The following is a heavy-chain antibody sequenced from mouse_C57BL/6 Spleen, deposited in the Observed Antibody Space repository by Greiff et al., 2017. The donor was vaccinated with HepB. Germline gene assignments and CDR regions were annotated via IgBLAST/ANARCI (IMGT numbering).Heavy chain of an antibody. CDR3: GRSDLCVWYFDV. Sequence: EVQPQPSGPELVKPGASVKISRKASGYTFNDYYKNRVKPIHGKGLEWNGDINPNNGGTNYNQKFKGNATLTVDKSSRTAYMVLRSLTSEDSAGYYCGRSDLCVWYFDVWGTGTTVTVSS. D-gene: IGHD2-13*01. CDR2: INPNNGGT. CDR1: GYTFNDYY. J-gene: IGHJ1*03. V-gene: IGHV1-26*01.